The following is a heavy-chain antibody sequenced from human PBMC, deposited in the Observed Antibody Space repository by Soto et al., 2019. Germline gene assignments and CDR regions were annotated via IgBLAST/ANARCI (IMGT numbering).Heavy chain of an antibody. CDR1: GFTFSDYY. Sequence: QVQLVESGGGLLKPGGSLRLSCAASGFTFSDYYMSWIRQAPGKGLEWVSYINSSSSYTNYADSVKGRFTISRDNAKNSLYLQRNSLRAEDTAVYYCARIITAAGGRRYFDLWGRGTLVTVSS. V-gene: IGHV3-11*05. J-gene: IGHJ2*01. D-gene: IGHD6-13*01. CDR3: ARIITAAGGRRYFDL. CDR2: INSSSSYT.